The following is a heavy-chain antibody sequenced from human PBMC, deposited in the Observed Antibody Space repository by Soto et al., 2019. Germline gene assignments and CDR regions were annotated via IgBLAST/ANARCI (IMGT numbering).Heavy chain of an antibody. CDR3: ARRSCSSTSCLHYYYYGMDV. D-gene: IGHD2-2*01. CDR1: GYSFTSYW. J-gene: IGHJ6*02. V-gene: IGHV5-10-1*01. CDR2: IDPSDSYT. Sequence: GESLKISCKGSGYSFTSYWISWVRQMPGKGLEWMGRIDPSDSYTNYSPSFQGHVTISADKSISTAYLQWSSLKASGTAMYYCARRSCSSTSCLHYYYYGMDVWGQGTTVTVSS.